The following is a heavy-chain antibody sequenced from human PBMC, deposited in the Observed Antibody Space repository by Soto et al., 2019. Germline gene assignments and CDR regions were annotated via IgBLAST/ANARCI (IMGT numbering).Heavy chain of an antibody. CDR1: GYTFPDYD. V-gene: IGHV1-8*01. D-gene: IGHD2-15*01. CDR2: MNPNSGET. CDR3: ARVAVAARPRWYNWFDP. Sequence: QEQLVQSGAEVKKPGASVKVSCKTSGYTFPDYDINWVRQATGQGLEWIGWMNPNSGETGYAQKFQGRVTMTRSTSLSTAYVELRSMRSEDTAVYYCARVAVAARPRWYNWFDPWGQGTLVTVSS. J-gene: IGHJ5*02.